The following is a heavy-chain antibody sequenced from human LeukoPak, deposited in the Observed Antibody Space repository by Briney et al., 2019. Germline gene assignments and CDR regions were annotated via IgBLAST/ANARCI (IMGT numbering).Heavy chain of an antibody. J-gene: IGHJ5*02. Sequence: GASVKVSCKASGYTFTGYYMHWVRQASGQGLEWMGGMNPNSGNTDYAQKFQGRVTMTRNTSKSTAYMELSSLRSEDTAVYYCALLFRGRIAVAGNHWGQGTLVTVSS. V-gene: IGHV1-8*02. CDR3: ALLFRGRIAVAGNH. CDR2: MNPNSGNT. D-gene: IGHD6-19*01. CDR1: GYTFTGYY.